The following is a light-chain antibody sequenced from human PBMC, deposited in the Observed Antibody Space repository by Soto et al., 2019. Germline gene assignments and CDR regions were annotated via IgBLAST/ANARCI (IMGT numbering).Light chain of an antibody. Sequence: IVLIQSPATLSLSPGERATLSCRASQNVAKYLDWYQRKPGQAPRLLIYESSNRATGIAARFSGSGSGTDFTLTISRLEPEEVAVYYGHQSAYAPWTFGRGTQVDIK. CDR2: ESS. CDR3: HQSAYAPWT. V-gene: IGKV3-11*01. J-gene: IGKJ1*01. CDR1: QNVAKY.